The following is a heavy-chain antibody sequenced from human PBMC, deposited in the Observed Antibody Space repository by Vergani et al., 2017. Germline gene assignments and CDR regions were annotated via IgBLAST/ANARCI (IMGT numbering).Heavy chain of an antibody. V-gene: IGHV4-34*01. CDR3: ARHDSSSTYNWFDP. Sequence: QVQLQQWGAGLLKPSETLSLTCAVYGGSFSGYYWSWIRQPPGKGLEWIGEINHSGSTNYNPSLKSRVTISVDTSKNQFSLKLSSVTAADTAVYYCARHDSSSTYNWFDPWGQGTLVTVSS. CDR1: GGSFSGYY. CDR2: INHSGST. D-gene: IGHD6-6*01. J-gene: IGHJ5*02.